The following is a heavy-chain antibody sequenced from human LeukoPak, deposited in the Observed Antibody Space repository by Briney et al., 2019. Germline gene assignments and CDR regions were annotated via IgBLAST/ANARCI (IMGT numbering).Heavy chain of an antibody. J-gene: IGHJ4*02. CDR1: GYTFTGYY. CDR3: AREGSRDGYNLGYDY. V-gene: IGHV1-2*02. CDR2: INPNSGGT. D-gene: IGHD5-24*01. Sequence: ASVKVSCKASGYTFTGYYMHWVRQAPGQVLEWMGWINPNSGGTNYAQKFQGRVTMTRDTSISTAYMELSRLRSDDTAVYYCAREGSRDGYNLGYDYWGQGTLVTVSS.